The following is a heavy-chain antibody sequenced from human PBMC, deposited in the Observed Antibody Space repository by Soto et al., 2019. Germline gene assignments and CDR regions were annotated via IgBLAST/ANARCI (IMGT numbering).Heavy chain of an antibody. CDR3: ARRYYYDSSGPTFYYFDY. CDR2: INAGNGNT. CDR1: GYTFTSYA. Sequence: QVQLVQSGAEEKKPGASVKVSCKASGYTFTSYAMHWVRQAPGQRLEWMGWINAGNGNTKYSQKFQGRVTITRDTSASTAYMELSSLRSEDTAVYYCARRYYYDSSGPTFYYFDYWGQGTLVTVSS. V-gene: IGHV1-3*05. D-gene: IGHD3-22*01. J-gene: IGHJ4*02.